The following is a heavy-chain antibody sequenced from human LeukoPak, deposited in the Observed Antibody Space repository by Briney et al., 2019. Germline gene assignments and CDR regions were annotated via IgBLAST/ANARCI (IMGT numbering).Heavy chain of an antibody. CDR2: IYTSGST. CDR3: ASLHSYGYEY. Sequence: SETLSLTCTVSGGSISSGSYYWSWVRQPAGKGLEWIGRIYTSGSTNYNPSLKSRVTISVDTSKNQFSLKLSSVTAADTAVYYCASLHSYGYEYWGQGTLVTVSS. J-gene: IGHJ4*02. CDR1: GGSISSGSYY. V-gene: IGHV4-61*02. D-gene: IGHD5-18*01.